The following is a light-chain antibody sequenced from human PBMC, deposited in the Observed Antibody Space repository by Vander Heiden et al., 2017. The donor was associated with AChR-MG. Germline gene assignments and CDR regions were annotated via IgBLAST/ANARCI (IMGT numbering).Light chain of an antibody. J-gene: IGKJ4*01. Sequence: DIVMTQSPDSLAVSLGERATINCKSSQSVLYSSNNKNYLAWYQQKPGQPPKLLIYWASTRESGVPDRFSGSGSGTDFTLTISSLQAEDVAVYYCQQYYSTPQTFACGTKVEIK. CDR3: QQYYSTPQT. CDR1: QSVLYSSNNKNY. CDR2: WAS. V-gene: IGKV4-1*01.